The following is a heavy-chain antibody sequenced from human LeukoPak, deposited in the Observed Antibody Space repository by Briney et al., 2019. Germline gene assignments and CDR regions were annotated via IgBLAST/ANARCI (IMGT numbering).Heavy chain of an antibody. CDR1: GGSISSHY. CDR2: IYYSGST. J-gene: IGHJ4*02. D-gene: IGHD6-19*01. V-gene: IGHV4-59*11. CDR3: ARAEPIAVAAAFDY. Sequence: PSETLSLTCTVSGGSISSHYWSWIRQPPGKGLEWIGYIYYSGSTNYNPSLKSRVTISVDTSKNQFSLKLSSVTAADTAVYYCARAEPIAVAAAFDYWGQGTLVTVSS.